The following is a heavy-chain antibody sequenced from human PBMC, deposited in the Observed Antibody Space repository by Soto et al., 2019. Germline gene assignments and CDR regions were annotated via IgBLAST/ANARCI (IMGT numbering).Heavy chain of an antibody. D-gene: IGHD5-18*01. CDR3: ARGYIYGRNWFDP. V-gene: IGHV1-3*01. J-gene: IGHJ5*02. CDR1: GYTFTNCL. Sequence: GASVKVSWKASGYTFTNCLIHWVRQAPGQRLEWMGWINAGSGNTKYSQNFQGRVTITRDTSASTAYMELRSLRSEDTAVYYCARGYIYGRNWFDPWGQGTLVTVSS. CDR2: INAGSGNT.